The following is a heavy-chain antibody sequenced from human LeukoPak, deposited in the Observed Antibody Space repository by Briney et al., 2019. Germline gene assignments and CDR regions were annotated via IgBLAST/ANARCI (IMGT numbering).Heavy chain of an antibody. V-gene: IGHV3-23*01. J-gene: IGHJ4*02. Sequence: QTGGSLRLSCAASGFTFSSYAMSWVRQAPGKGLECVSAISGSGGSTYYADHVKGRFTISRDNSKNTLYLQMNSLRAEDTAVYYCAKGAHIVVVVAATGSDYWGQGTLVTVSS. CDR2: ISGSGGST. D-gene: IGHD2-15*01. CDR1: GFTFSSYA. CDR3: AKGAHIVVVVAATGSDY.